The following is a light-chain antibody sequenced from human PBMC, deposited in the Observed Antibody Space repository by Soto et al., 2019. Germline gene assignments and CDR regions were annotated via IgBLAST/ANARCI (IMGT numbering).Light chain of an antibody. Sequence: QSVLTQPPSVSEAPRQRVTISCSGSTSNIGNNPVNWYQQLPGRSPKLLIYYNDRLPSGVSDRFSGSKSGASASLAISGLQSDDAADYYCAAWDDSLNGPVFGGGTQLTVL. CDR2: YND. J-gene: IGLJ2*01. CDR1: TSNIGNNP. CDR3: AAWDDSLNGPV. V-gene: IGLV1-36*01.